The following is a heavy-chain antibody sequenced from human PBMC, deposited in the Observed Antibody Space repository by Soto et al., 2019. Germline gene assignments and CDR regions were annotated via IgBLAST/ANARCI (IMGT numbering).Heavy chain of an antibody. CDR1: VGTFSSYA. D-gene: IGHD6-6*01. Sequence: ASVKVSCKASVGTFSSYAISWVRQAPGQGLEWMGGIIPIFGTANYAQKFQGRVTITADKSTSTAYMELSSLRSEDTAVYYCAMSIAAPRYFDYWGQGTLVTVSS. CDR2: IIPIFGTA. J-gene: IGHJ4*02. CDR3: AMSIAAPRYFDY. V-gene: IGHV1-69*06.